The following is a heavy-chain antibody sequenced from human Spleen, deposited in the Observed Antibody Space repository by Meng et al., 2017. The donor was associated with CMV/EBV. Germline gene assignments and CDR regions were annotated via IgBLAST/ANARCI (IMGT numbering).Heavy chain of an antibody. CDR2: ISGRSTII. J-gene: IGHJ4*02. Sequence: GGSLRLSCAASGFSFSTYSMNWVRQAPGKGLEWLSYISGRSTIIYYADSVRGRSTISRDNAKSSLYLQMNSLRVDDTAVYYCAGGGGDWANFDSWGQGTLVTVSS. CDR1: GFSFSTYS. D-gene: IGHD2-21*01. V-gene: IGHV3-48*04. CDR3: AGGGGDWANFDS.